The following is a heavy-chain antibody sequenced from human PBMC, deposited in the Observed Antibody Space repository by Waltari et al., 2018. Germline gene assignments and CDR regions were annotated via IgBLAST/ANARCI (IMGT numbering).Heavy chain of an antibody. CDR1: GYTFTAYF. J-gene: IGHJ3*01. D-gene: IGHD1-1*01. Sequence: QVRLVQSGAEIKKPGASVTVSCEASGYTFTAYFIHWVRQAPGQGLEWMGWINPHSGGTNYAQKFKGRVTLTRDTSISTAYMELSRLRSDDTAVYFCARELLERIGNTLPWGQGTMVTVSS. CDR2: INPHSGGT. CDR3: ARELLERIGNTLP. V-gene: IGHV1-2*02.